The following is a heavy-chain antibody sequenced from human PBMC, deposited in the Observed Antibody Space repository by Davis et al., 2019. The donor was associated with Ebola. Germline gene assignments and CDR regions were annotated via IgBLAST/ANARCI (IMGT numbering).Heavy chain of an antibody. CDR1: GFIFSQHG. CDR2: IWYDGSKK. CDR3: ERDGPGGKEIDF. D-gene: IGHD3-16*01. V-gene: IGHV3-33*01. J-gene: IGHJ4*02. Sequence: PGGSLRLSCEVSGFIFSQHGMNWVRQAPGKGLEWVATIWYDGSKKFYGDFVQGRFTISRDNSKSTLYLQISDLRADDTAVYYCERDGPGGKEIDFWGQGTLVTVSS.